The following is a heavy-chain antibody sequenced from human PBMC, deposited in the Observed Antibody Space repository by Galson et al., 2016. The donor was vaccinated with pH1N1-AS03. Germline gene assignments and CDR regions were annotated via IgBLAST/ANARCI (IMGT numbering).Heavy chain of an antibody. D-gene: IGHD1-26*01. V-gene: IGHV1-2*02. Sequence: SVKVSCKASGYTFAYYYVHWVRLAPGQGLEWMGWINPSSGGTKFAQKLQGTVSMTTDTSTRTAYMELSRLRSDDTAVYYCARGGGSALDSWGQGTLVTVSS. CDR1: GYTFAYYY. J-gene: IGHJ4*02. CDR3: ARGGGSALDS. CDR2: INPSSGGT.